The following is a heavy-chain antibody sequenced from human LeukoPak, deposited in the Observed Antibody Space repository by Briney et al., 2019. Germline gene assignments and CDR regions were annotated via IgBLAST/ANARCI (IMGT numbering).Heavy chain of an antibody. CDR1: GFTFSSYA. Sequence: PGGSLRLSCAASGFTFSSYAMSWVRQAPGKGLEWVSAISGSGGSTYYADSVKGRFTISRDNSKNTLYLQMNSLRAEDTAVYYCANNLGDELAIVVVPAANFVFDYWGQGTLVTVSS. J-gene: IGHJ4*02. V-gene: IGHV3-23*01. D-gene: IGHD2-2*03. CDR2: ISGSGGST. CDR3: ANNLGDELAIVVVPAANFVFDY.